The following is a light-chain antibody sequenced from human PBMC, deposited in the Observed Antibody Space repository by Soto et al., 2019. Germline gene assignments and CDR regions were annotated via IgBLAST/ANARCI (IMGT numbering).Light chain of an antibody. J-gene: IGKJ2*01. CDR1: QSISSW. CDR3: QQYKSYPYP. Sequence: DIQMNQSPYTLSASVGDRVTITCRASQSISSWLAWYQQKPGKAPKLLIYDASSLESGVPTRLSGSGSGTEFTLTISSLQPDDFATYYCQQYKSYPYPFGQGPKLEIK. CDR2: DAS. V-gene: IGKV1-5*01.